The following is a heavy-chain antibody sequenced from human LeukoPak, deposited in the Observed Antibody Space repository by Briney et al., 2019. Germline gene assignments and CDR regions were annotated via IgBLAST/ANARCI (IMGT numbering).Heavy chain of an antibody. J-gene: IGHJ4*02. CDR1: GFTFSSYS. V-gene: IGHV3-48*04. Sequence: GGSLRLSCAASGFTFSSYSMNWVRQAPGKGLEWVSYISSSSSTIYYADSVKGRFTISRDNAMNSLYLQMHSLRTDDTALYYCAKDGAAAGSGHFDDWGQGALVTVSS. CDR2: ISSSSSTI. CDR3: AKDGAAAGSGHFDD. D-gene: IGHD6-13*01.